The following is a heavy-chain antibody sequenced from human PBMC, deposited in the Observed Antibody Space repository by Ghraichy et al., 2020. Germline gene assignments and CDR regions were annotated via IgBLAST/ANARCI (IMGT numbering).Heavy chain of an antibody. CDR3: ARDLLILNFYYHGMDV. CDR2: IDWEDDK. D-gene: IGHD2-15*01. J-gene: IGHJ6*02. Sequence: SGPTLVKPTQTLTLTCTFSGFSLDTSGMSVSWIRQPPGKALEWLALIDWEDDKYYSSSLKTRLTISRDTSRNQVVLTMTKMDPEDTGTYYCARDLLILNFYYHGMDVWGQGTTVTVS. CDR1: GFSLDTSGMS. V-gene: IGHV2-70*01.